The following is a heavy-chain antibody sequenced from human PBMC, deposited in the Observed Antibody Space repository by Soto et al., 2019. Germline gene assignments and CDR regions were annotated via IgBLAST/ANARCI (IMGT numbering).Heavy chain of an antibody. Sequence: PSETLSLTCAVSGGSISSSNWWSWVRQPPGKGLEWIGEIYHSGSTNYNPSLKSRVTISVDKSKNQFSLKLSSVTAADTAVYYCASSYMVRGVANWFDPWGQGTLVTVSS. V-gene: IGHV4-4*02. CDR1: GGSISSSNW. J-gene: IGHJ5*02. CDR3: ASSYMVRGVANWFDP. D-gene: IGHD3-10*01. CDR2: IYHSGST.